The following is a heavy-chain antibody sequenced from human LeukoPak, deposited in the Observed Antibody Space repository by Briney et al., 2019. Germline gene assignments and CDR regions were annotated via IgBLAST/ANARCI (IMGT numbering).Heavy chain of an antibody. J-gene: IGHJ4*02. CDR3: ARDAPPMITLGGDPAFDY. CDR2: ISAYNGNT. D-gene: IGHD3-16*01. Sequence: GASVKVSCKASGYTFTSYGISWVRQAPGQGLEWMGWISAYNGNTNYAQKLQGRVTMTTDTSTSTAYMELRSLRSDDTAVYYCARDAPPMITLGGDPAFDYWGQGTLVTVSS. CDR1: GYTFTSYG. V-gene: IGHV1-18*04.